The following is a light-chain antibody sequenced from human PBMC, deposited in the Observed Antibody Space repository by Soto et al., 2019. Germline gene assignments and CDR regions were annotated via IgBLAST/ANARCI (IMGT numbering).Light chain of an antibody. Sequence: ENVLTQSPGTLSLSPGERATLSCRASQSVSRNYLAWYQQKPGQTPRLLIYGASSRATGIPDRFSGSGSGTDFTITISRLEPEDFAVYYCQQYGCAPYAFGQGTKVEIK. V-gene: IGKV3-20*01. CDR3: QQYGCAPYA. CDR1: QSVSRNY. CDR2: GAS. J-gene: IGKJ2*01.